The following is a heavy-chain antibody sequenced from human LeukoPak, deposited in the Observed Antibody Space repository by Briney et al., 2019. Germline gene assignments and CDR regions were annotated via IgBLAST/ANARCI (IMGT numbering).Heavy chain of an antibody. CDR2: INPSGGST. Sequence: ASVKVSCKASGYTFTSYYMHWVRQAPGQGLEWMGIINPSGGSTSYAQKFQGRVTMTRDMSTSIVYMELSSLRSEDTAVYYCASSCNNYYYYYMDVWGKGTTVTVSS. CDR3: ASSCNNYYYYYMDV. CDR1: GYTFTSYY. J-gene: IGHJ6*03. V-gene: IGHV1-46*01. D-gene: IGHD2/OR15-2a*01.